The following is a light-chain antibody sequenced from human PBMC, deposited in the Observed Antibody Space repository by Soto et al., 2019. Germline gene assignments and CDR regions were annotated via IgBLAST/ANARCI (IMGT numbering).Light chain of an antibody. CDR2: GAS. V-gene: IGKV3-15*01. CDR3: QQYNNWPRT. J-gene: IGKJ2*01. CDR1: ESVSSN. Sequence: EIVMTQSPATLSVSPGERVTLSCRASESVSSNLAWNQKKSGQAPRLLIYGASTGATGIPARFSGSGSGTEFTLTISSLQSEDFAVYYCQQYNNWPRTFGQGTKLEIK.